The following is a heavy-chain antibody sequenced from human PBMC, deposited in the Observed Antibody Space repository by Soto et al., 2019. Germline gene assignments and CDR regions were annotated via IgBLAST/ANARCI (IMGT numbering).Heavy chain of an antibody. D-gene: IGHD3-3*01. J-gene: IGHJ4*02. CDR2: IYYSGTT. CDR1: GGSVSSGSDY. CDR3: ARDFAYFDS. V-gene: IGHV4-61*01. Sequence: SETLSLTCTVSGGSVSSGSDYWSWIRQPPGKGLEYIGYIYYSGTTNYNPSLKSRVTISRDTSKNQFSMRLSSVTAADTAVYFCARDFAYFDSWGQGTLVTVSS.